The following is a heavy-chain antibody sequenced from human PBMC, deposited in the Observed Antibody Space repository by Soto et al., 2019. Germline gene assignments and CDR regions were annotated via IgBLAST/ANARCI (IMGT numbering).Heavy chain of an antibody. Sequence: HPGGSLRLSCAASGFTFSSFALSWVRQAPGMGLEWVSAISGSGDGTDYADSVKGRFTISRDSSKNTLYLQMNNLRADDTAVYYCAGPGYSSQDYWGQGALVTVSS. V-gene: IGHV3-23*01. D-gene: IGHD5-18*01. CDR3: AGPGYSSQDY. CDR1: GFTFSSFA. J-gene: IGHJ4*02. CDR2: ISGSGDGT.